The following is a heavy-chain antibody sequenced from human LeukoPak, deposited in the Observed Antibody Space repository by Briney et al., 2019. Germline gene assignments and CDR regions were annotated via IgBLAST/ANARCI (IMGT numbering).Heavy chain of an antibody. CDR1: GGSISIYY. V-gene: IGHV4-4*07. D-gene: IGHD4-17*01. CDR3: ARGPTTVTRAFDY. CDR2: IYTSGST. Sequence: SGTLSLTCTVSGGSISIYYWTWIRQPAGKGLEWIGRIYTSGSTNYNPSLKSRVTMSVDTSKNQFSLKLSSVTAADTAVYYCARGPTTVTRAFDYWGQGTLVIVSS. J-gene: IGHJ4*02.